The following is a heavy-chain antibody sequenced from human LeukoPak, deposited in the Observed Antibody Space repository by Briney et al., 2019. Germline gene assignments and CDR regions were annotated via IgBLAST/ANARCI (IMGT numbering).Heavy chain of an antibody. Sequence: SETLSLTCTVSGGSISSSSYYWGWIRQPPGKGLEWIGSIYHSGSTYYNPSLKSRVTISVDTSKNQFSLKLSSVTAADTAVYYCARQNRLRYFDWLSKYYFDYWGQGTLVTVSS. CDR2: IYHSGST. V-gene: IGHV4-39*01. J-gene: IGHJ4*02. CDR3: ARQNRLRYFDWLSKYYFDY. D-gene: IGHD3-9*01. CDR1: GGSISSSSYY.